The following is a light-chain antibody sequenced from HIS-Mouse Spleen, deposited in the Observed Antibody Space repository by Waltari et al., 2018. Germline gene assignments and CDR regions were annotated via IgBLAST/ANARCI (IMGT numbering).Light chain of an antibody. Sequence: SSELTQDPAVSVALGQTVRITCQGDSLRSYYASWYRQKPGQAPVLVIDGKNNRPSAIPDLISGSSSGNTASLNITGAQAEDEADYYGNSRDSSGNHVVFRGGTKLTVL. V-gene: IGLV3-19*01. CDR3: NSRDSSGNHVV. CDR2: GKN. J-gene: IGLJ2*01. CDR1: SLRSYY.